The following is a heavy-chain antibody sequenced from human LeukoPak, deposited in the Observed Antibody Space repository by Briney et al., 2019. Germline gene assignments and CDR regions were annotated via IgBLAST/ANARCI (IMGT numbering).Heavy chain of an antibody. V-gene: IGHV3-23*01. Sequence: GSLRLSCAASGFTFTTYAMTWVRQAPGKGLGWVSSISPSGSTTYYADSVKGRFTISRDNSKNTLYLQMNSLRAEDTAIYYCAKGASGPDDWGQGTLVTVSS. D-gene: IGHD1-26*01. CDR3: AKGASGPDD. CDR1: GFTFTTYA. CDR2: ISPSGSTT. J-gene: IGHJ4*02.